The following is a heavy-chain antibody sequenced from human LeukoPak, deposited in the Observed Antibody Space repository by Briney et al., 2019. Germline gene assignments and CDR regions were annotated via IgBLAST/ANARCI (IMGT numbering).Heavy chain of an antibody. V-gene: IGHV3-23*01. CDR1: GFTFSSYG. Sequence: GSLRLSCAASGFTFSSYGMSWVRQAPGKGLEWVSAISGSGGSTYYADSVKGRFTISRDNSKNTLYLQMNSLRAEDTAVYYCASSAPLVRGVINWFDPWGQGTLVTVSS. J-gene: IGHJ5*02. D-gene: IGHD3-10*01. CDR2: ISGSGGST. CDR3: ASSAPLVRGVINWFDP.